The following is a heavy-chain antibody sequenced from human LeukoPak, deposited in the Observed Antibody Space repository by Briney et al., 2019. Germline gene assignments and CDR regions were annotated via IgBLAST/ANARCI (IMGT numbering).Heavy chain of an antibody. CDR3: IGSGSYSHFDY. CDR1: GGSISSYY. D-gene: IGHD3-10*01. Sequence: SETLSPTCTVSGGSISSYYWSWIRQPPGKGLEWIGYIYYSGSTNYNPSLRSRVTISVDTSKNQFSLKLSSVTAADTAVYYCIGSGSYSHFDYWGQGTLVTVSS. J-gene: IGHJ4*02. CDR2: IYYSGST. V-gene: IGHV4-59*08.